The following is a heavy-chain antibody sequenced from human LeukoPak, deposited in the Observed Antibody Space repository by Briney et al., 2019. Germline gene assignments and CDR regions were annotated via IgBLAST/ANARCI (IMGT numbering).Heavy chain of an antibody. J-gene: IGHJ4*02. CDR3: ARGPTDCSSTSCYPEN. Sequence: SVKVSCKASGGTFSSYAISWVRQAPGQGLEWMGGIIPIFGTANYAQKFQGRVTITTDESTSTAYMELSSLRSEDTAVYYCARGPTDCSSTSCYPENWGQGTLVTVSS. D-gene: IGHD2-2*01. CDR1: GGTFSSYA. CDR2: IIPIFGTA. V-gene: IGHV1-69*05.